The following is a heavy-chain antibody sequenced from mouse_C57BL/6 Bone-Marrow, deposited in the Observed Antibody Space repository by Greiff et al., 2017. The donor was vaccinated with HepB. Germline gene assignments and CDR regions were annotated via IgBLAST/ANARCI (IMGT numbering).Heavy chain of an antibody. CDR1: GFTFTDYY. D-gene: IGHD2-14*01. CDR2: IRNKANGYTT. V-gene: IGHV7-3*01. Sequence: EVQLVESGGGLVQPGGSLSLSCAASGFTFTDYYMSWVRQPPGKALDWLGFIRNKANGYTTEYSASVKGRFTISRDTSQSILYLQMNALRAEDSANYYSERYPRGHRYGVYSAMDYWGQGTSVTVSS. CDR3: ERYPRGHRYGVYSAMDY. J-gene: IGHJ4*01.